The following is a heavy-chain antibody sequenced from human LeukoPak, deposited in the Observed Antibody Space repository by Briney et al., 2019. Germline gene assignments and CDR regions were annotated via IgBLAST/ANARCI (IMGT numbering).Heavy chain of an antibody. J-gene: IGHJ6*03. D-gene: IGHD5-12*01. V-gene: IGHV4-59*01. Sequence: PSETLSLTCTVSGGSISNYYWSWIRQPPGKGLEWIGYIYSSGSTNYNPSLKSRVTISVDTSKIQFSLKLSSVTAADTAVYYCARLSRISLVATMGNNYYMDVWGKGTTVTVSS. CDR1: GGSISNYY. CDR2: IYSSGST. CDR3: ARLSRISLVATMGNNYYMDV.